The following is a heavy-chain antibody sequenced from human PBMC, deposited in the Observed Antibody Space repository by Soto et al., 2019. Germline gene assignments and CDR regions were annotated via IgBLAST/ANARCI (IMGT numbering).Heavy chain of an antibody. Sequence: GASVKVSCKASGCTYSSDAISWVRHTPGQGLEWMGIINPSGGSTSYAQKFQGRVTMTRDTSTSTVYMELSSLRSEDTAVYYCARVRGYCSGGSCYSESHYGMDVWGQGTTVTVSS. CDR1: GCTYSSDA. J-gene: IGHJ6*02. CDR2: INPSGGST. D-gene: IGHD2-15*01. CDR3: ARVRGYCSGGSCYSESHYGMDV. V-gene: IGHV1-46*01.